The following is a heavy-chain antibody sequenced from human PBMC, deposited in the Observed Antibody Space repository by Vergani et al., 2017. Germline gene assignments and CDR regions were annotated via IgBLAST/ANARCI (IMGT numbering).Heavy chain of an antibody. CDR3: ARDPRDGYNYWYFDL. Sequence: QLQLQESGPGLVKPSETLSLTCTVSGGSISSSSYYWGWIRQPPGKGLEWIGSIYYSGGTYYNPSLKSRVTISVDTSKNQFYLKLSSVTAADTAVYYCARDPRDGYNYWYFDLWGRGTLVTVSS. J-gene: IGHJ2*01. CDR1: GGSISSSSYY. V-gene: IGHV4-39*07. D-gene: IGHD5-24*01. CDR2: IYYSGGT.